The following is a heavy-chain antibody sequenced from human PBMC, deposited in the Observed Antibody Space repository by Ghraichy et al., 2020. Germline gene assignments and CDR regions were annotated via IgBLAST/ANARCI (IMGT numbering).Heavy chain of an antibody. Sequence: SETLSLTCAVSGGSISSSNWWSWVRQPPGKGLEWIGEIYHSGSTNYNPSLKSRVTISVDKSKNQFSLKLSSVTAADTAVYYCARESYQLLPISVLYGMDVWGQGTTVTVSS. CDR3: ARESYQLLPISVLYGMDV. CDR2: IYHSGST. J-gene: IGHJ6*02. CDR1: GGSISSSNW. V-gene: IGHV4-4*02. D-gene: IGHD2-2*01.